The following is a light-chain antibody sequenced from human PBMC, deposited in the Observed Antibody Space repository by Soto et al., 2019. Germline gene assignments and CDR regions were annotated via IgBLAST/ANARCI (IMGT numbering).Light chain of an antibody. CDR2: ENN. V-gene: IGLV1-51*02. CDR3: GTWDSSLSAYV. J-gene: IGLJ1*01. Sequence: QSVLTQPPSVSAAPGQKVTISCSGSSSNIGNNYVSWYQQLPGTAPKLLIYENNKRPSGITDRFSGSKSGTSATLGITGLQTGDEADYYCGTWDSSLSAYVFGTGTKLTVL. CDR1: SSNIGNNY.